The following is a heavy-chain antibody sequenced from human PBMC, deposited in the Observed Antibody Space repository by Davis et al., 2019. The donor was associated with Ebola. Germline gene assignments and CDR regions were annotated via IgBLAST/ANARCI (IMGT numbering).Heavy chain of an antibody. D-gene: IGHD6-19*01. CDR2: IKHDGSEA. J-gene: IGHJ4*02. Sequence: GESLKISCAASGFNFSYDWMTWVRQAPGKGLEWVANIKHDGSEAYYVDSVKGQFHISRDNAKNSLYLQMNSLRVEDTAVYYCARAGWYFAYWGRGALVTVSS. CDR1: GFNFSYDW. V-gene: IGHV3-7*01. CDR3: ARAGWYFAY.